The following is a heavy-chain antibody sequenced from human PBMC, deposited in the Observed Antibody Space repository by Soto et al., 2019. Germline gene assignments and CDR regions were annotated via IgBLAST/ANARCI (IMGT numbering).Heavy chain of an antibody. D-gene: IGHD1-26*01. CDR1: GGSVSRGAYY. V-gene: IGHV4-31*03. J-gene: IGHJ4*02. Sequence: SETLSLTCTVSGGSVSRGAYYWNWIRQHPGKGLEWIGYIHTTGRTYQNPSLKGRITISLDTSKNQFSLKLTSVTAADTAVYYCARDQSGRYYFDYWGQGTLVTVSS. CDR3: ARDQSGRYYFDY. CDR2: IHTTGRT.